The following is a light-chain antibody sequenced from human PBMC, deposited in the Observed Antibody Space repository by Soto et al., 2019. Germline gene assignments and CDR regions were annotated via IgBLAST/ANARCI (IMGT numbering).Light chain of an antibody. J-gene: IGKJ4*01. CDR1: HRVSSY. V-gene: IGKV3-15*01. Sequence: EIVMTQSPATLSVSPGERATLSRRASHRVSSYLAWYQQKPGQAPRLLIYGASTRATGIPARFSGSGSGTEFTLTISSLQSEDFAVYYCQQYNNWPLTFGAGTKVDIK. CDR3: QQYNNWPLT. CDR2: GAS.